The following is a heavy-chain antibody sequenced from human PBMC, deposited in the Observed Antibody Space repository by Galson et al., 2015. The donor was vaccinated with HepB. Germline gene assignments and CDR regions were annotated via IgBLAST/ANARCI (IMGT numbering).Heavy chain of an antibody. D-gene: IGHD3-10*01. CDR1: GFTFSTYG. Sequence: SLRLSCAASGFTFSTYGMSWVRQAPGKGLEWVSAISGSGGSTYYADSVKGRFTISRDNSKNTLYLQLNSLRAEDTALYYCAKRGGDSWGQGTLVTVSS. CDR3: AKRGGDS. V-gene: IGHV3-23*01. CDR2: ISGSGGST. J-gene: IGHJ5*01.